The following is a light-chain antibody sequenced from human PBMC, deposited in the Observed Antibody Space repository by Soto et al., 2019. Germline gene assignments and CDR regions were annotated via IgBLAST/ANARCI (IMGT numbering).Light chain of an antibody. CDR3: QQRSSWLLT. CDR2: DAS. J-gene: IGKJ4*01. CDR1: QSVRSS. Sequence: EFVLTQSPATLSLSPGERATLSCRASQSVRSSLAWYQQKPGQAPRLLIYDASNRATGIPARFSGSGSGTDFTLTIGSLEPEDFAVYYCQQRSSWLLTFGGGTKVEIK. V-gene: IGKV3-11*01.